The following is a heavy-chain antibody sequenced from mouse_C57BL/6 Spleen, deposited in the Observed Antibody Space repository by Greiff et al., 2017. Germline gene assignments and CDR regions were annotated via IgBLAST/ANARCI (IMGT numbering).Heavy chain of an antibody. CDR1: GYTFTSYW. J-gene: IGHJ3*01. D-gene: IGHD3-2*02. CDR2: LYPSDSET. Sequence: QVQLQQPGAELVRPGSSVKLSCKASGYTFTSYWMDWVKQRPGQGLEWIGNLYPSDSETHYNQKFKDKATWTVDKSSSTAYMQLSSLTSEDSAVDYCARGDSSGPWGFAYWGQGTLVTVSA. CDR3: ARGDSSGPWGFAY. V-gene: IGHV1-61*01.